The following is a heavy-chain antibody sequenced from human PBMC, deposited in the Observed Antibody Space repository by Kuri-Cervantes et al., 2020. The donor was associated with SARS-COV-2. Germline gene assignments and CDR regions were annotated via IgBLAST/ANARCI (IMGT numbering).Heavy chain of an antibody. CDR2: ISYDGSNK. D-gene: IGHD2-15*01. CDR3: ARDYTGVVEGYYFDY. CDR1: GFTVSSYA. J-gene: IGHJ4*02. Sequence: GESLKISCAASGFTVSSYAMHWVRQAPGKGLGWVAVISYDGSNKYYADSVKGRFAISRDNAKNSLYLQMNSLRAEDTAVYYCARDYTGVVEGYYFDYWGQGTLVHRLL. V-gene: IGHV3-30*09.